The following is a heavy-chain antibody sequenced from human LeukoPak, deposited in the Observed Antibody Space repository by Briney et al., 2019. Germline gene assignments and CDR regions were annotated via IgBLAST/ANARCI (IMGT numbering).Heavy chain of an antibody. J-gene: IGHJ5*02. Sequence: SVTVSCKASGGTFSSYAISWVRQAHGQGLEWMGRIIPILGIANYAQKFQGRVTITADKSTSTAYMELSSLRSEDTAVYYCASSGRTVAGRFDRWGQGTLVTVSS. CDR1: GGTFSSYA. CDR2: IIPILGIA. D-gene: IGHD6-19*01. V-gene: IGHV1-69*04. CDR3: ASSGRTVAGRFDR.